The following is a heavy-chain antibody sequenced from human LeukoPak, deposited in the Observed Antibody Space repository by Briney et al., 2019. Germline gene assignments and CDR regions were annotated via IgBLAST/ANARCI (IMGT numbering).Heavy chain of an antibody. CDR1: GYTFTSYD. CDR3: ARRGDDGSGWYEAAFDI. J-gene: IGHJ3*02. V-gene: IGHV1-8*01. CDR2: MNPNSGNT. Sequence: ASVEVSCKASGYTFTSYDINWVRQATGQGLEWMGWMNPNSGNTGYAQKFQGRVTMTRNTSISTAYMELSSLRSEDTAVYYCARRGDDGSGWYEAAFDIWGQGTMVTVSS. D-gene: IGHD6-19*01.